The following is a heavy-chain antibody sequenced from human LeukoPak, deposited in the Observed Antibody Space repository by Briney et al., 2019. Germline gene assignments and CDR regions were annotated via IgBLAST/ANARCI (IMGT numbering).Heavy chain of an antibody. Sequence: GRSLRLSCAASGFTFSSYGMHWVRQAPGKGLEWVAVIWYDGSNKYYADSVKGRFTISRDNSKNTLYLQMNSLRAEDTAVYYCARLGIAAAGTDYWGQGTLVTVSS. D-gene: IGHD6-13*01. CDR2: IWYDGSNK. CDR1: GFTFSSYG. CDR3: ARLGIAAAGTDY. V-gene: IGHV3-33*01. J-gene: IGHJ4*02.